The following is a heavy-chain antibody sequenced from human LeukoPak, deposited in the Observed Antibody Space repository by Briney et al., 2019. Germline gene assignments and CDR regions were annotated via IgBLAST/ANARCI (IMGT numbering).Heavy chain of an antibody. Sequence: GRSLRLSCAASGFTFSSYAMHWVRQAPGKGLEWVAVISYDGSNKYYADSVKGRFTISRDNSKNTLYLQMNSLRAEDTAVYYCARDQSQYQLLSAAFDIWGQGTMVTVSS. V-gene: IGHV3-30-3*01. CDR1: GFTFSSYA. CDR2: ISYDGSNK. CDR3: ARDQSQYQLLSAAFDI. J-gene: IGHJ3*02. D-gene: IGHD2-2*01.